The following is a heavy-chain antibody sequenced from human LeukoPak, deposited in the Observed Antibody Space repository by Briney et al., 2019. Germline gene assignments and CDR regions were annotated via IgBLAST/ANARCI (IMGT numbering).Heavy chain of an antibody. J-gene: IGHJ4*02. CDR2: IYHSGST. CDR3: ARAPIVGATLFLDY. Sequence: SETLSLTCTVSGYSISSGYYWGWIRQPPGKGLEWIGSIYHSGSTYYNPSLKSRVTISVDTSKNQFSLKLSSVTAADTAVYYCARAPIVGATLFLDYWGQGTLVTVSS. D-gene: IGHD1-26*01. V-gene: IGHV4-38-2*02. CDR1: GYSISSGYY.